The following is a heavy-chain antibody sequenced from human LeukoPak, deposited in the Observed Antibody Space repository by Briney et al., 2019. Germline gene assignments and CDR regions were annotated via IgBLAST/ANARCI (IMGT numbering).Heavy chain of an antibody. D-gene: IGHD2-2*01. CDR2: IRSKANSYAT. CDR3: TRRIVVVPAVNKTSSDY. Sequence: LPGGSLRLSCAASGFTFSGSAMHWVRQASGKGLEWVGCIRSKANSYATAYAASVKGRFTISRDDSKNTAYLQMNSLKTEDTAVYYCTRRIVVVPAVNKTSSDYWGQGTLVTVSS. J-gene: IGHJ4*02. CDR1: GFTFSGSA. V-gene: IGHV3-73*01.